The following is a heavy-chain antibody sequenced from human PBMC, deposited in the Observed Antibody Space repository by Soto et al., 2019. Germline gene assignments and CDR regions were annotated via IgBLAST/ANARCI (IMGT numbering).Heavy chain of an antibody. J-gene: IGHJ4*02. CDR1: GFTFSSYA. V-gene: IGHV3-23*01. Sequence: PGGSLSLSCAASGFTFSSYAMSWVRQAPGKGLEWVSAISGSGVSTYYAESVKGRFTISRDNSKNTLYLQMNSLRAEDTAVYYCAKSPGMYYYDSSGYYHYDYWGQGTLVTVSS. D-gene: IGHD3-22*01. CDR3: AKSPGMYYYDSSGYYHYDY. CDR2: ISGSGVST.